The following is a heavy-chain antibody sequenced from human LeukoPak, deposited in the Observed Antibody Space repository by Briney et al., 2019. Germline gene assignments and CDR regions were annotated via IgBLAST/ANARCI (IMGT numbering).Heavy chain of an antibody. CDR3: ASLSIAVAGKRNWFDP. D-gene: IGHD6-19*01. Sequence: RGSLRLSCSASGFPVRSNYMSWVRQDPGEGLEWDSVIFSGGITYYAHSVNGTFTISIDDHKNTLYLQMNSPSDEETARYYCASLSIAVAGKRNWFDPWGQGTLVTVSS. V-gene: IGHV3-53*01. J-gene: IGHJ5*02. CDR1: GFPVRSNY. CDR2: IFSGGIT.